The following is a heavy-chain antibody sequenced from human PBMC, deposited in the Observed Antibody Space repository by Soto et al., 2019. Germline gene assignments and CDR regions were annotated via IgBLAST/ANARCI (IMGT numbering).Heavy chain of an antibody. CDR3: AKDGRRLEVDYYYYYGMEV. J-gene: IGHJ6*02. V-gene: IGHV3-30*18. CDR2: ISYDGSNK. D-gene: IGHD1-1*01. Sequence: QVQLVESGGGVVQPGRSLRLSCAASGFSFSSYGMHWVRQAPGKGLEWVAVISYDGSNKYYADSVKGRFTISRDNSKNPLYLQMNRLCAEDTGVYYCAKDGRRLEVDYYYYYGMEVCGQGTTVTVCS. CDR1: GFSFSSYG.